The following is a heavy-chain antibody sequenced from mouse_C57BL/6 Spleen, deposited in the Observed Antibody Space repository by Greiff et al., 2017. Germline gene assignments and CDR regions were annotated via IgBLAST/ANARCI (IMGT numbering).Heavy chain of an antibody. CDR3: TRLLATVVAYYAMDY. Sequence: DVMLVESGEGLVKPGGSLKLSCAASGFTFSSYAMSWVRQTPEKRLEWVAYISSGGDYIYYADTVKGRFTISRANARNTLYLQMSSLKSEDTAMYYCTRLLATVVAYYAMDYWGQGTSVTVSS. CDR2: ISSGGDYI. J-gene: IGHJ4*01. CDR1: GFTFSSYA. D-gene: IGHD1-1*01. V-gene: IGHV5-9-1*02.